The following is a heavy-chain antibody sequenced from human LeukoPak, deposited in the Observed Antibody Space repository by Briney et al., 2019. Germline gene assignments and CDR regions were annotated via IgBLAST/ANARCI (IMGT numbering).Heavy chain of an antibody. J-gene: IGHJ4*02. D-gene: IGHD6-19*01. CDR3: ARDTRQQWAFDY. Sequence: SETLSLTCTVSGGSISSGDYYWSWIRQPPGKGLEWIGYIYYSGSTYYNPSLKSRVTISVDTSKNQFSLKLSSVTAADTAVYYCARDTRQQWAFDYWGQGTLVTVSS. V-gene: IGHV4-30-4*01. CDR2: IYYSGST. CDR1: GGSISSGDYY.